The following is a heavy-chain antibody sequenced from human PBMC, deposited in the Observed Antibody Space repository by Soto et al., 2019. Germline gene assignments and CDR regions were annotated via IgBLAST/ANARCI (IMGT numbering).Heavy chain of an antibody. V-gene: IGHV1-18*04. J-gene: IGHJ6*02. CDR1: GYTFTDYG. D-gene: IGHD3-22*01. CDR2: ISGYNGNT. Sequence: QVQLVESGAEVKKPGASVKVSCKASGYTFTDYGISWVRQAPGQGLEWLGWISGYNGNTKYAQKFQGRVTLTTDTPTNPAYMELRSLRSDDTAVYYCARDPEYYYDSSGNYYYHYGLDVWGQGTKVTVS. CDR3: ARDPEYYYDSSGNYYYHYGLDV.